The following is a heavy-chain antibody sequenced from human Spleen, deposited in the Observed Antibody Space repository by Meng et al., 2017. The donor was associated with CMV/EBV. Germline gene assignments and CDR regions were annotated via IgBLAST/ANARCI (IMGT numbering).Heavy chain of an antibody. CDR1: GFTFSSHW. Sequence: GESLKISCAASGFTFSSHWMHWVRQAPGKGLVWVSRINSDGSSTNYADSVKGRFTISRDNAKNMLYLQINSLTVEDTAVYYCARVRFLEWFPDDNYLGMDVWGQGTTVTVSS. CDR3: ARVRFLEWFPDDNYLGMDV. V-gene: IGHV3-74*01. CDR2: INSDGSST. D-gene: IGHD3-3*01. J-gene: IGHJ6*02.